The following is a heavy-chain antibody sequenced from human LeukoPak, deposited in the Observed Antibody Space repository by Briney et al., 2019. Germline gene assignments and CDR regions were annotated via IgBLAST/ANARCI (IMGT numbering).Heavy chain of an antibody. CDR3: AKDPNGDYIGAFDF. Sequence: GGSLRLSCAASGFTVSRNYMSWVRQAPGKGLEWVSVIYMSGTTYYADSVKGRFTTSRDNSKNTLYLQMNSLRAEDTAVYYCAKDPNGDYIGAFDFWGQGTMVTVSS. D-gene: IGHD4-17*01. V-gene: IGHV3-53*01. CDR2: IYMSGTT. CDR1: GFTVSRNY. J-gene: IGHJ3*01.